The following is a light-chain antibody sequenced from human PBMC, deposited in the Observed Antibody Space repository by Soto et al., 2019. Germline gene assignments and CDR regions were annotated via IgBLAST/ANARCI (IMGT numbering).Light chain of an antibody. CDR3: QQSYNGPFT. Sequence: DIHMTQSPSSLSASVGDRVTVTCRAGQSISRYLNWYQQRPGKAPNLLIYSASSLQTGVPSRFSGSGSGTDFTLTITNLLPEDFATYYCQQSYNGPFTFGPGTKVDL. V-gene: IGKV1-39*01. J-gene: IGKJ3*01. CDR2: SAS. CDR1: QSISRY.